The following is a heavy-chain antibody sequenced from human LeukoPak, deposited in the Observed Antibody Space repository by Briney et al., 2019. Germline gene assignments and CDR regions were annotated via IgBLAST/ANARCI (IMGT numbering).Heavy chain of an antibody. CDR3: ARGRGPGRQRPDYYYYYMDV. J-gene: IGHJ6*03. D-gene: IGHD3-10*01. CDR1: GGSFSGYY. CDR2: INHSGST. Sequence: PSETLSPTCAVYGGSFSGYYWSWIRQPPGKGLEWIGEINHSGSTNYNPSLKSRVTISVDTSKNQFSLKLSSVTAADTAVYYCARGRGPGRQRPDYYYYYMDVWGKGTTVTVSS. V-gene: IGHV4-34*01.